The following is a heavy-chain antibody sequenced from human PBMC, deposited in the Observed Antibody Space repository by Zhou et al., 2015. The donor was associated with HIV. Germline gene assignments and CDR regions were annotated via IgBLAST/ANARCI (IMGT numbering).Heavy chain of an antibody. V-gene: IGHV1-69*01. Sequence: QVQLVQSGAEVKKPGSSVKVSCKASGGTFGSYGISWVRLAPGRGLEWVGGIIPLFGSTTYAQMLPGRVVISADEYRSTVYMELSSLRSDDTAVYFCARGSRARGRLPNYPRGGYFDPWGQGTLVTVSS. CDR3: ARGSRARGRLPNYPRGGYFDP. CDR1: GGTFGSYG. CDR2: IIPLFGST. D-gene: IGHD3-16*01. J-gene: IGHJ5*02.